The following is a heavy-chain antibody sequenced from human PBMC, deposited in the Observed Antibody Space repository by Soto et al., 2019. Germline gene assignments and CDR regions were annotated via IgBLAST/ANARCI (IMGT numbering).Heavy chain of an antibody. V-gene: IGHV3-21*01. D-gene: IGHD3-10*01. CDR3: ARVPLLWFGELSKAYYYYGMDV. J-gene: IGHJ6*02. CDR2: ISSSSSYI. CDR1: GFTFSSYS. Sequence: GGSLRLSCAASGFTFSSYSMNWVRQSPGKGLEWVSSISSSSSYIYYADSVKGRFTISRDNAKNSLYLQMNSLRAEDTAVYYCARVPLLWFGELSKAYYYYGMDVWGQGTTVTVSS.